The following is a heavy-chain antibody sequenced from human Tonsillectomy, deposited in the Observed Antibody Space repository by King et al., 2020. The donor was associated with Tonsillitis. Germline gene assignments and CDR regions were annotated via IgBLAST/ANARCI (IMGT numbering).Heavy chain of an antibody. CDR2: IKSKIDGGTT. D-gene: IGHD3-10*01. J-gene: IGHJ4*02. CDR1: GFIFSNAW. Sequence: QLVQSGGGLVKPGGSLRLSCVASGFIFSNAWMTWVRQAPGKGLEWVGRIKSKIDGGTTAYAAPVKGRFAISRDDSKKTLYLQMNSLKTEDTAVYYCTTQSIGELYAVFDYWGQGTLVTVSS. V-gene: IGHV3-15*01. CDR3: TTQSIGELYAVFDY.